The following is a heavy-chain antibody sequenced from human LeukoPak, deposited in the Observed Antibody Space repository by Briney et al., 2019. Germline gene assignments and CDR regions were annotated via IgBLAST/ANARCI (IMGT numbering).Heavy chain of an antibody. CDR1: GGSISSYY. V-gene: IGHV4-4*07. D-gene: IGHD2-2*01. CDR2: IYTSGST. J-gene: IGHJ4*02. CDR3: ARARGYCSSTSCYQSFVY. Sequence: SETLSLTCTVSGGSISSYYWSWIRQPAGKGLEWIGRIYTSGSTNYNPSLKSRVTMSVDTSKNQFSLKLSSVTAADTAVYYCARARGYCSSTSCYQSFVYWGQGTLVTVSS.